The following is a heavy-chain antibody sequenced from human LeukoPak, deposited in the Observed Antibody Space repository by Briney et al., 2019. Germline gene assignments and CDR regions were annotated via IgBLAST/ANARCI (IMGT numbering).Heavy chain of an antibody. CDR2: INHSGST. J-gene: IGHJ5*02. CDR1: SGSFSGYY. CDR3: ARLYSSSGYNWFDP. D-gene: IGHD6-13*01. Sequence: KASETLSLTCAVDSGSFSGYYWSWIRQPPGKGLEWIGEINHSGSTNYNPSLKSRVTISVDTSKNQFSLKLSSVTAADTAVYYCARLYSSSGYNWFDPWGQGTLVTVSS. V-gene: IGHV4-34*01.